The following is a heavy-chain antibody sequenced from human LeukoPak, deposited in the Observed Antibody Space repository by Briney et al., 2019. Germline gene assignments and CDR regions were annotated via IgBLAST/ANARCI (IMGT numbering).Heavy chain of an antibody. CDR3: ARFDNWAKKPIFDY. CDR2: INHSGST. J-gene: IGHJ4*02. V-gene: IGHV4-34*01. CDR1: GGSFSGYY. D-gene: IGHD1-20*01. Sequence: PSETLSLTCAVYGGSFSGYYWSWIRQPPGKGLEWIGEINHSGSTNYNPSLKSRVTISVDTSKNQFSLKLSSVTAADTAVYYCARFDNWAKKPIFDYWGQGTLVTVSS.